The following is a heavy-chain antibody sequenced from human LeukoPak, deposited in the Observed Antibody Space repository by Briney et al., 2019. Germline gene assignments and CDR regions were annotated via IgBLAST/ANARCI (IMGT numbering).Heavy chain of an antibody. CDR1: GGSINSYY. D-gene: IGHD4-11*01. V-gene: IGHV4-59*01. CDR2: IYYTGST. CDR3: SRGLGLQAPIDY. Sequence: PSETLSLTCTVSGGSINSYYWSWIRQAPGKGLEWIGYIYYTGSTNYNPSLKSRVTMSVDTSKNQFSLKLNSVTAADTAMYYCSRGLGLQAPIDYWGQGTLVTVSS. J-gene: IGHJ4*02.